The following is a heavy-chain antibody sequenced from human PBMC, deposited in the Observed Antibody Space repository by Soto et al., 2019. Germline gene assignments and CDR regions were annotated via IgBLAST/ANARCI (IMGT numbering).Heavy chain of an antibody. CDR1: GGPITSYY. CDR2: IYYSGST. D-gene: IGHD3-9*01. J-gene: IGHJ6*02. Sequence: PPEPLSLTCTASGGPITSYYWSWIRPPSAQGLEWIGYIYYSGSTNYNPSLKSRVTISVDTSKNQFSLKLSSVTAADTAVYYCAREGKWYYDILTGYSPYGMDVWGQGNTLT. CDR3: AREGKWYYDILTGYSPYGMDV. V-gene: IGHV4-59*01.